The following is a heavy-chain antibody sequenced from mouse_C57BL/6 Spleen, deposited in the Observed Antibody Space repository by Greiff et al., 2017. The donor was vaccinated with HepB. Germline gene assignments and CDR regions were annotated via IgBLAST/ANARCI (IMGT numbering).Heavy chain of an antibody. CDR3: ARAYYSKGDAMDY. D-gene: IGHD2-5*01. J-gene: IGHJ4*01. Sequence: EVMLVESGGGLVKPGGSLKLSCAASGFTFSSYAMSWVRQTPEKRLEWVATISDGGSYTYYPDNVKGRFTISRDNAKNNLYLQMSHLKSEDTAMYYCARAYYSKGDAMDYWGQGTSVTVSS. V-gene: IGHV5-4*03. CDR1: GFTFSSYA. CDR2: ISDGGSYT.